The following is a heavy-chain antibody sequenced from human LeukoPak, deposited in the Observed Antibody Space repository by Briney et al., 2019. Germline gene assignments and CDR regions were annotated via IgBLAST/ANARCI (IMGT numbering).Heavy chain of an antibody. CDR1: GGSINSSSYY. J-gene: IGHJ3*02. D-gene: IGHD1-20*01. Sequence: SETLSLTCTVSGGSINSSSYYWNWIRQPAGKGLEWIGRFYARGNTNYNPSLKSRVTMSVDTSKNQLSLKLTSVTAADTAVYYCARELITKADAFDIWGQGTMVTVSS. CDR2: FYARGNT. CDR3: ARELITKADAFDI. V-gene: IGHV4-61*02.